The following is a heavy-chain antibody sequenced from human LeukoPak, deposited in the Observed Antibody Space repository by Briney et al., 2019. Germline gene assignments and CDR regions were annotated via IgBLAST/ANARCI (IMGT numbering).Heavy chain of an antibody. CDR3: ARGANDHGGMFFGF. Sequence: PSETLSLTCTVSGYSISSGYYWGWSRQPPGRRQEWIGSIYHSGSTYYNPSLKSRVTLSVDTSKNQFSLKLRSVTAAATAVYYCARGANDHGGMFFGFWGQGHLAGVSS. V-gene: IGHV4-38-2*02. CDR1: GYSISSGYY. J-gene: IGHJ4*02. D-gene: IGHD4-23*01. CDR2: IYHSGST.